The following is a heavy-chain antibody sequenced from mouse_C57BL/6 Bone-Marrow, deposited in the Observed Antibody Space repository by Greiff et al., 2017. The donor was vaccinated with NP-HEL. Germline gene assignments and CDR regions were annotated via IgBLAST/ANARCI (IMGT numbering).Heavy chain of an antibody. J-gene: IGHJ4*01. CDR2: IYPRSGNT. V-gene: IGHV1-81*01. CDR3: AIYYYGSSYSYYYAMDY. Sequence: QVHVKQSGAELARPGASVKLSCKASGYTFTSYGISWVKQRTGQGLEWIGEIYPRSGNTYYNEKFKGKATLTADKSSSTAYMELRSLTSEDSAVYFCAIYYYGSSYSYYYAMDYWGQGTSVTVSS. D-gene: IGHD1-1*01. CDR1: GYTFTSYG.